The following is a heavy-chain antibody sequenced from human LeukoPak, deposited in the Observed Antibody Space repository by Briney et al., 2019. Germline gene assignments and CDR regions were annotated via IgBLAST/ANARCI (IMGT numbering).Heavy chain of an antibody. D-gene: IGHD3-10*01. CDR3: ARGGYYGSGSYYASRHPFDY. CDR1: GGSISSYY. CDR2: IYYSGST. Sequence: SETLSLTCTVSGGSISSYYWSWIRQPPGKGLEWIGYIYYSGSTNYNPSLKSRVTISVDTSKNQFSLKLSSVTAADTAVYYCARGGYYGSGSYYASRHPFDYWGQGTLVTVSS. J-gene: IGHJ4*02. V-gene: IGHV4-59*01.